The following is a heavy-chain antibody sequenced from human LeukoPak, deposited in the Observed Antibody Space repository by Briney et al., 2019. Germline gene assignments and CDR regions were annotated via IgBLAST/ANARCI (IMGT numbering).Heavy chain of an antibody. J-gene: IGHJ6*04. V-gene: IGHV4-59*01. CDR3: ARTRRQPGGMDV. CDR2: IYYSGST. D-gene: IGHD6-13*01. Sequence: PSETLSLTCTVSGGSISSYYWSWIRQPPGKGLEWIGYIYYSGSTNYNPSLKSRVTISVDTSKNQFSLKLSSVTAADTAVYYCARTRRQPGGMDVWGKGTTVTVSS. CDR1: GGSISSYY.